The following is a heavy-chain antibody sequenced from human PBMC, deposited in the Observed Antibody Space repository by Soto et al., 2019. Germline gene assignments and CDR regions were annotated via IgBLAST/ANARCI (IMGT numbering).Heavy chain of an antibody. CDR1: GYACTGYY. CDR2: INPNSGGT. Sequence: ASVKVSCKASGYACTGYYMHWVLQAPGQGLEWMGWINPNSGGTNYAQKFQGRVTMTRDTSISTAYMELSRLRSDDTAVYYCASSIVPPFSFDYWGQGTLVTVS. J-gene: IGHJ4*02. V-gene: IGHV1-2*02. CDR3: ASSIVPPFSFDY. D-gene: IGHD2-8*01.